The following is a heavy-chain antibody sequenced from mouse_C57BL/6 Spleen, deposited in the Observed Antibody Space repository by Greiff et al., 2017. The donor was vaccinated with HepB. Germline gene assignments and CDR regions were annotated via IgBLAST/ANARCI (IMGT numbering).Heavy chain of an antibody. CDR3: TREGIYYYGSSYGAMDY. CDR1: GFTFSSYA. V-gene: IGHV5-9-1*02. J-gene: IGHJ4*01. Sequence: EVQRVESGEGLVKPGGSLQLSCAASGFTFSSYAMSWVRQTPEKRLEWVAYISSGGDYIYYADTVKGRFTISRDNARNTLYLQMSSLKSEDTAMYYCTREGIYYYGSSYGAMDYWGQGTSVTVSS. CDR2: ISSGGDYI. D-gene: IGHD1-1*01.